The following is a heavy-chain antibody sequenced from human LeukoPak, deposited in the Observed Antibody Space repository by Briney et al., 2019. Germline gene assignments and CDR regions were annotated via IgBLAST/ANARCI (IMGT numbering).Heavy chain of an antibody. CDR1: GGSFSGYY. J-gene: IGHJ4*02. V-gene: IGHV4-34*01. Sequence: SETLSLTCAVYGGSFSGYYWSWIRQPPGKGLEWIGEINHSGTTNYNPSLNSRVTISEDTSKNQFYLNLSSVTAADTAVYYCARRYYYNLGSFPFDFWGQGTLVTVSS. CDR2: INHSGTT. CDR3: ARRYYYNLGSFPFDF. D-gene: IGHD3-10*01.